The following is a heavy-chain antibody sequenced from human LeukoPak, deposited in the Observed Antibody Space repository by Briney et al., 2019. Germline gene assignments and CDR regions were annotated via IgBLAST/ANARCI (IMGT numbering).Heavy chain of an antibody. CDR1: SGSISSCY. V-gene: IGHV4-59*08. D-gene: IGHD3-22*01. J-gene: IGHJ4*02. CDR3: ARHPDTSGYYFPCDS. CDR2: ISYSGGT. Sequence: PSETLSLTCTVSSGSISSCYWSWIRQPPGKGLEWIGHISYSGGTNSTPSLKRRVTMSLAKSKNQFSLKLNSVTAADTAVYYCARHPDTSGYYFPCDSWGQGALVTVSS.